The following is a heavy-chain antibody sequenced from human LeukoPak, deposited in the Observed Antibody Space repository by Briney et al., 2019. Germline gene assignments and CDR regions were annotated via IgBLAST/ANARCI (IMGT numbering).Heavy chain of an antibody. Sequence: MPSETLSLTCTVSGGSISSSSYYWGWIRQPPGKGLEWIGSIYYSGSTYYNPSLKSRVTISVDTSKNQFSLKLSSVTAADTAVYYCARDMGDFYGSGSPFDYWGQGTLVTVSS. CDR2: IYYSGST. D-gene: IGHD3-10*01. V-gene: IGHV4-39*07. CDR3: ARDMGDFYGSGSPFDY. CDR1: GGSISSSSYY. J-gene: IGHJ4*02.